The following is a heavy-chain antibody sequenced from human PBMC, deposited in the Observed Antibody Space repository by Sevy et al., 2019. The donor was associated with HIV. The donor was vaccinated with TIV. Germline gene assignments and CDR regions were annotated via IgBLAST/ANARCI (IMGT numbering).Heavy chain of an antibody. D-gene: IGHD3-22*01. CDR3: AKNYYDSGGYFSDTAAIPDY. CDR1: GYTFTGYY. V-gene: IGHV1-2*02. J-gene: IGHJ4*02. CDR2: INPNSGGA. Sequence: ASVKVSCRASGYTFTGYYMHWVRQAPGQGLEWMGWINPNSGGANYAQTFQGRVTMTRDTSISTAYMELSRLRSDDTAIYYCAKNYYDSGGYFSDTAAIPDYWGQGTLVTVSS.